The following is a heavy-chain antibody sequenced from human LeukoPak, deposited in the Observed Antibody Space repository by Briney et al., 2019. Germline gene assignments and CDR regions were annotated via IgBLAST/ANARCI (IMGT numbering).Heavy chain of an antibody. CDR2: ISPSRGST. V-gene: IGHV1-46*03. D-gene: IGHD3-16*01. J-gene: IGHJ4*02. Sequence: ASVKVSCKASGYTFINYSVQWVRQAPGQGLEWMGIISPSRGSTSYPQKFQGRVTMTRDTSTSTVYMELSSLTSEDTAVYFCARGGTLPLRPDDYWGQGTLVTVSS. CDR1: GYTFINYS. CDR3: ARGGTLPLRPDDY.